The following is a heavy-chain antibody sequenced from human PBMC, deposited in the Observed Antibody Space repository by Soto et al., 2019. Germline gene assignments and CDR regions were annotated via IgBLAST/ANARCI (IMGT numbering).Heavy chain of an antibody. V-gene: IGHV3-23*01. CDR2: ISDSGDKT. CDR1: GFTFSSYA. D-gene: IGHD3-22*01. Sequence: XVSLLLSCAASGFTFSSYAMSWVRQAPGKGLEWVSAISDSGDKTYYADSVKGRFTVSRDNSKNTLYLQMNSLRAEDTAVYFCAKDPNDYDSSAYYVDYWGRGTLVTVSS. J-gene: IGHJ4*02. CDR3: AKDPNDYDSSAYYVDY.